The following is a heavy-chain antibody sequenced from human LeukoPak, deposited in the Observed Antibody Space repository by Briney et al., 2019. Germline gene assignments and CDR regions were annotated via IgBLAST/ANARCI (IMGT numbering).Heavy chain of an antibody. J-gene: IGHJ4*02. V-gene: IGHV3-33*06. Sequence: PGGSLRLSCAASGFTFSSYGMHWVRQAPGKGLEWVAVIWYDGSNKYYADSVKGRFTISRDNSKNTLYLQMNSLRAEDTAVYYCAKSITRTTLFYFDYWGQGTLVTVSS. CDR2: IWYDGSNK. CDR1: GFTFSSYG. CDR3: AKSITRTTLFYFDY. D-gene: IGHD1-7*01.